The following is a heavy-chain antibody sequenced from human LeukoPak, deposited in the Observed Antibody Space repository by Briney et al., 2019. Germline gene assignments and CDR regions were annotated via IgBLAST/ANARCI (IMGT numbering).Heavy chain of an antibody. Sequence: SETLSLTCTVSGDSISSTNYYWGWIRQPPGKGLEWIGSIYYSGSTFNNPSLKSRVTISVDTSKNQFSLKVSSVTAADTAVYYCAREYGSGSEFDPWGQGTLVTVSS. CDR3: AREYGSGSEFDP. CDR2: IYYSGST. V-gene: IGHV4-39*07. CDR1: GDSISSTNYY. J-gene: IGHJ5*02. D-gene: IGHD3-10*01.